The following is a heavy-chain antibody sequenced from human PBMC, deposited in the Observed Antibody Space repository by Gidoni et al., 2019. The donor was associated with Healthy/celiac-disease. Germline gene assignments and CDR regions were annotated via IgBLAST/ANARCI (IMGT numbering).Heavy chain of an antibody. J-gene: IGHJ2*01. CDR1: GRTLRSYG. V-gene: IGHV3-23*01. CDR3: AKDSAVTTGDWYFDL. Sequence: EARSLESGGGLVQRGGSPRHPCAASGRTLRSYGMCRVRQAPGKGLEWVSAISGSGGSTYYADSVKGRFTISRDNSKNTLYLQMNSLRAEDTAVYYCAKDSAVTTGDWYFDLWGRGTLVTVSS. CDR2: ISGSGGST. D-gene: IGHD4-17*01.